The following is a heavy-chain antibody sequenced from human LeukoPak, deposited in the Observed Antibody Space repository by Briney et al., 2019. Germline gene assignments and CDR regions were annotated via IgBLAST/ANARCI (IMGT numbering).Heavy chain of an antibody. J-gene: IGHJ4*02. CDR1: GYTFTGYY. V-gene: IGHV1-2*02. Sequence: GASVKVSCKASGYTFTGYYMHWVRQAPGQGLEWMGWINPNSGGTNYAQKFQGRVTMTRDTSISTAYMELSRLRSDDTAVYYCARHYYDSSGYPTDYWGQGTLVTVSS. CDR3: ARHYYDSSGYPTDY. CDR2: INPNSGGT. D-gene: IGHD3-22*01.